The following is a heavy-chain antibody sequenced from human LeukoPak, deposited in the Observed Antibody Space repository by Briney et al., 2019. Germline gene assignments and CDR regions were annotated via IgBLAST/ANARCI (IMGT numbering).Heavy chain of an antibody. CDR3: ASAEYSSSAHDY. CDR1: GGSFSGYY. Sequence: SETLSLTCAVYGGSFSGYYWSWIRQPPGKGLEWIGEINHSGSTNYNPSLKSRATISVDTSKNQFSLKLSSVTAADTAVYYCASAEYSSSAHDYWGQGTLVTVSS. D-gene: IGHD6-6*01. V-gene: IGHV4-34*01. J-gene: IGHJ4*02. CDR2: INHSGST.